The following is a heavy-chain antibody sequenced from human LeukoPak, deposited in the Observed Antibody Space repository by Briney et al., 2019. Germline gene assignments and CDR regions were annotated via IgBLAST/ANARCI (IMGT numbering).Heavy chain of an antibody. J-gene: IGHJ4*02. Sequence: QSGGSLRLSCAASGFTFTSYSMSWVRQAPGKGLEWVSGTSDRGDYTYYADSVKGRFIISRDNSNNALDLQMNSLRAEDTAIYYCAKNAKYDAYEIDFWGQGTLVTVSS. CDR2: TSDRGDYT. CDR3: AKNAKYDAYEIDF. D-gene: IGHD3/OR15-3a*01. V-gene: IGHV3-23*01. CDR1: GFTFTSYS.